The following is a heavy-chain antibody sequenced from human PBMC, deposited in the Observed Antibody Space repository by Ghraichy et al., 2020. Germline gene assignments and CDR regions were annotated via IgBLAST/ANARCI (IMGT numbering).Heavy chain of an antibody. J-gene: IGHJ5*01. CDR2: ISGSGGST. Sequence: GGSLRLSCAASGFTFSSYAMSWVRQAPGKGLEWVSAISGSGGSTYYADSVKGRFTISRDNSKNTLYLQMNSLRAEDTAVYYCAKVADCGGDCYGSRSIDSWGQGTLVTVSA. V-gene: IGHV3-23*01. D-gene: IGHD2-21*02. CDR1: GFTFSSYA. CDR3: AKVADCGGDCYGSRSIDS.